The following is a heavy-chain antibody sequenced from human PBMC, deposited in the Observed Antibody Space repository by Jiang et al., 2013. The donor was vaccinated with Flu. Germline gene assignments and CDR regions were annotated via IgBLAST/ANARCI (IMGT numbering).Heavy chain of an antibody. J-gene: IGHJ4*02. CDR2: IYWDDDK. D-gene: IGHD3-16*02. CDR3: AHSSFAFMITFGGVIVKAGYFDY. Sequence: KPTQTLTLTCTFSGFSLSTSGVGVGWIRQPPGKALEWLALIYWDDDKRYSPSLKSRLTITKDTSKNQVVLTMTNMDPVDTATYYCAHSSFAFMITFGGVIVKAGYFDYWGQGTLVTVSS. CDR1: GFSLSTSGVG. V-gene: IGHV2-5*02.